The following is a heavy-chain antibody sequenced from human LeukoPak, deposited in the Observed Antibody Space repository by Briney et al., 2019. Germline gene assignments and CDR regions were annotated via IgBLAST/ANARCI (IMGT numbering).Heavy chain of an antibody. J-gene: IGHJ4*02. Sequence: GGSLRLPCAASGFTFSNAWMNWVRQAPGKGLEWVGRIKSKTDGGTTDYAAPVKGRFTISRDDSKNTLYLQMNSLKTEDTAVYYCTKTAHYYGSGSYYPPLDYWGQGTLVTVSS. V-gene: IGHV3-15*07. CDR3: TKTAHYYGSGSYYPPLDY. CDR2: IKSKTDGGTT. D-gene: IGHD3-10*01. CDR1: GFTFSNAW.